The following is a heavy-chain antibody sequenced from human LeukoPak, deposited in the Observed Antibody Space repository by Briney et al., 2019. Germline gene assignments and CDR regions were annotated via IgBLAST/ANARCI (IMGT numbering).Heavy chain of an antibody. J-gene: IGHJ3*02. CDR1: GGSFSSYA. Sequence: GSSVNASCKASGGSFSSYAMNWVRQAPGQGLEWVGAIIPTIGAANYAQSFEDRVAITTDESTNTAYMEIHNLRSDDTAVYYCARSQELVTMDDACDSWGQGTLVTVSS. CDR2: IIPTIGAA. V-gene: IGHV1-69*05. D-gene: IGHD3-10*01. CDR3: ARSQELVTMDDACDS.